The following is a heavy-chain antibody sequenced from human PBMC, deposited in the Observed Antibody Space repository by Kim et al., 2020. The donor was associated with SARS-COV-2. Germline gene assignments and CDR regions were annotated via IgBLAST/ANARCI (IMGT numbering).Heavy chain of an antibody. V-gene: IGHV3-21*01. J-gene: IGHJ4*02. CDR1: GFTFSSYS. Sequence: GGSLRLSCAASGFTFSSYSMNWVRQAPGKGLEWVSSISSSSSYIYYADSVKGRFTISRDNAKNSLYLQMNSLRAEDTAVYYCARDGDGDYLDEESFDYWGQGTLVTVSS. D-gene: IGHD4-17*01. CDR2: ISSSSSYI. CDR3: ARDGDGDYLDEESFDY.